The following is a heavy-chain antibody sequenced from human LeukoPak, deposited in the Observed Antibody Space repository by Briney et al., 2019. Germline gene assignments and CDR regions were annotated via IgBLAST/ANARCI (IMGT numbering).Heavy chain of an antibody. CDR2: MHHSGST. V-gene: IGHV4-38-2*02. Sequence: SETLSLTCAVSRYSLSTDYHWGWIRQPPGKGLEWIGAMHHSGSTYYNPSLKSRVTISVDTSKNQVSLKLNSVTAADTAVYYCARDRSYYTFDYWGQGTLVVVSA. J-gene: IGHJ4*02. CDR1: RYSLSTDYH. CDR3: ARDRSYYTFDY. D-gene: IGHD3-10*01.